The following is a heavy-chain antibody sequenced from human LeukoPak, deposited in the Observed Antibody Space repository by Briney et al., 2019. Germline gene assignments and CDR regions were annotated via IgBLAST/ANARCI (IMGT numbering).Heavy chain of an antibody. CDR2: INYDGTSI. CDR1: GFTFSSNW. D-gene: IGHD6-13*01. J-gene: IGHJ4*02. V-gene: IGHV3-74*01. Sequence: GGSLRLSCTASGFTFSSNWMHWVRQVPGKGPVWVSRINYDGTSISYAESVKGRFTISRDNTKNTLYLQMNSLRAEDTAVYHCARGLSDSWFYFASWGQGTPVTVSS. CDR3: ARGLSDSWFYFAS.